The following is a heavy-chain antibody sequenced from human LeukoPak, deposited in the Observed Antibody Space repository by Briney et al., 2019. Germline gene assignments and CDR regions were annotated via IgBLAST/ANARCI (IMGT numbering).Heavy chain of an antibody. Sequence: ASVKVSCKASGYTFTSYYMHWVRQAPGQGLEWMGIINPSGGSTSYAQKFQGRVTMTRDTSTSTVYMELSSLRSEDTAVYYCARAQAQAYGSGSYYIPVISGSDYWGQGTLVTVSS. D-gene: IGHD3-10*01. CDR3: ARAQAQAYGSGSYYIPVISGSDY. J-gene: IGHJ4*02. CDR1: GYTFTSYY. V-gene: IGHV1-46*01. CDR2: INPSGGST.